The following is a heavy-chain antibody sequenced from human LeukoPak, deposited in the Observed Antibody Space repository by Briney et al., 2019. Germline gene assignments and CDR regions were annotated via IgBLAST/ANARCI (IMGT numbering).Heavy chain of an antibody. CDR2: ISAYNGNT. V-gene: IGHV1-18*01. CDR1: GYTFTIYG. Sequence: GASVKVSCKASGYTFTIYGISWVRQAPGQGLEWMGWISAYNGNTNYAQKFQGRVTITADESTSTAYMELSSLRSDDTAIYYCARDSPNLASPGSGRFDPWGQGTLVTVSS. D-gene: IGHD3-10*01. CDR3: ARDSPNLASPGSGRFDP. J-gene: IGHJ5*02.